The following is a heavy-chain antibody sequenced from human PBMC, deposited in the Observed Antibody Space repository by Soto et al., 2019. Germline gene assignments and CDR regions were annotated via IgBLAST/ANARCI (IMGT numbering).Heavy chain of an antibody. D-gene: IGHD2-2*01. CDR2: IIPLSATT. V-gene: IGHV1-69*06. J-gene: IGHJ6*02. Sequence: QVQLVQSGTEVKKPGSSVKVSCKASGGTLSNHAISWVRQAPGQGLEWMGGIIPLSATTNYAQKFQGRVTITEDRSSSTDYMELTSRTSEHTAVYYCARGFEERGIVVGLAATPWYYGMDVRGQSTAVTVYS. CDR3: ARGFEERGIVVGLAATPWYYGMDV. CDR1: GGTLSNHA.